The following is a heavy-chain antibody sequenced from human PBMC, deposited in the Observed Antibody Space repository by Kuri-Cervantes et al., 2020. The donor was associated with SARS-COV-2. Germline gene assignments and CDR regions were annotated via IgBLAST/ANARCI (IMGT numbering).Heavy chain of an antibody. V-gene: IGHV1-2*02. Sequence: ASVKVSCKASGYTFTGYYMRWVRQAPGQGLEWMGWINPNSGGTNYAQKFQGRVTMTRDTSISTAYMELSRLRSDDTAVYYCAVEYSSSSGHQGDDYWGQGTLVTVSS. CDR1: GYTFTGYY. CDR3: AVEYSSSSGHQGDDY. D-gene: IGHD6-6*01. CDR2: INPNSGGT. J-gene: IGHJ4*02.